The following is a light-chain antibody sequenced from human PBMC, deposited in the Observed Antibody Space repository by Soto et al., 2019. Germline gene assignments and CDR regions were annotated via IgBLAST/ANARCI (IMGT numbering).Light chain of an antibody. V-gene: IGLV1-40*01. Sequence: QSALTQPPSLSGAPGQRVSISCTGSSSNIGAGFDVHWYQQLPGTAPKLLISGNSNRPSGVPDRFSVSKSSTSASLAITGLQDEDEAEYYCQSYDTRLSGSIFGGGTKLTVL. J-gene: IGLJ2*01. CDR1: SSNIGAGFD. CDR2: GNS. CDR3: QSYDTRLSGSI.